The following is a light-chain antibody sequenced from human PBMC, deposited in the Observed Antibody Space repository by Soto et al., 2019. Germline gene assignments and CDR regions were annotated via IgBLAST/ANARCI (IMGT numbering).Light chain of an antibody. V-gene: IGLV2-14*01. J-gene: IGLJ2*01. CDR2: EVY. CDR1: SNDVGGYNH. Sequence: QSALTQPASVSGSPGQSITISCTGTSNDVGGYNHVSWYQQLPGKAPKLIIYEVYYRPSGVSNRCSGSKSGNTASLTISGLQAEDEADYYCNSYRNTDTVIFGGGTKLTVL. CDR3: NSYRNTDTVI.